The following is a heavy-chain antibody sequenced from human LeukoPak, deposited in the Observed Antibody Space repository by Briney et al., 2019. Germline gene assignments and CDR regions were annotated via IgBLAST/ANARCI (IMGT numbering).Heavy chain of an antibody. Sequence: ASVKVSCKASGGTFSSYAISWVRQAPGQGLEWMGGIIPIFGTANYAQKFQGRVTITADKSKSTAYMELSSLRSEDTAVYYCARDRSTIGYSYGYDAFDIWGQGTMVTVSS. V-gene: IGHV1-69*06. CDR3: ARDRSTIGYSYGYDAFDI. CDR1: GGTFSSYA. J-gene: IGHJ3*02. D-gene: IGHD5-18*01. CDR2: IIPIFGTA.